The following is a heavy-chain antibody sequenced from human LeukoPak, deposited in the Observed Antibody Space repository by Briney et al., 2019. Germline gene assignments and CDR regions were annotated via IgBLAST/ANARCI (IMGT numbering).Heavy chain of an antibody. Sequence: GGSLRLSCAASGFSVSTSYMSWVRQAPGKGPEWVSVIYSGGSTYYADSVKGRFTISRDNSKNTLYLQMDSLRAEDTAMYYCARYGLGGSDLWGQGTLVTVSS. D-gene: IGHD3-10*01. CDR1: GFSVSTSY. J-gene: IGHJ5*02. CDR2: IYSGGST. CDR3: ARYGLGGSDL. V-gene: IGHV3-53*01.